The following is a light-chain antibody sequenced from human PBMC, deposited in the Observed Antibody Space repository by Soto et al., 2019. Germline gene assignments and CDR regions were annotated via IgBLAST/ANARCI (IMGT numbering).Light chain of an antibody. CDR1: QSISNW. J-gene: IGKJ1*01. V-gene: IGKV1-5*03. Sequence: DIQMTQSPSTLSASVRDRVTITCRASQSISNWLAWDQQKPGKAPKLLIYKASTLESGLPSRFSGSGSGTEFTLTISSLQPDDSATYYCQQFHNYPGTFGQGTNVEIK. CDR3: QQFHNYPGT. CDR2: KAS.